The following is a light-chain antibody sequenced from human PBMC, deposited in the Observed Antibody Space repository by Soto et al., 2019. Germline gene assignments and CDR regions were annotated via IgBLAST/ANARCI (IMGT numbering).Light chain of an antibody. CDR1: QSISSY. J-gene: IGKJ1*01. CDR2: AAS. CDR3: QQSYSTPRT. Sequence: DIQVTQSPASRSAYVGGIVTITCRASQSISSYLNWYQQKPGKAPKLLIYAASSLQSGVPSRFSGSGSGTDFTLTISSLQPEDFATYYCQQSYSTPRTFGQGTKVDIK. V-gene: IGKV1-39*01.